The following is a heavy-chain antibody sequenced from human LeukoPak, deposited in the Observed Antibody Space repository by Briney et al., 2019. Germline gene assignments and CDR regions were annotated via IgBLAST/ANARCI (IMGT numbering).Heavy chain of an antibody. Sequence: GSLRLSCAASGFTFSSYEMNWVRQAPGKGLEWVSVLYTGGGTDHADSVKGRFTISRDNSKNTLSLQMNSLRVEDTAIYYCTRSGYRHPYHFDSWGQGTLVTVSS. D-gene: IGHD3-22*01. CDR1: GFTFSSYE. J-gene: IGHJ4*02. V-gene: IGHV3-53*01. CDR2: LYTGGGT. CDR3: TRSGYRHPYHFDS.